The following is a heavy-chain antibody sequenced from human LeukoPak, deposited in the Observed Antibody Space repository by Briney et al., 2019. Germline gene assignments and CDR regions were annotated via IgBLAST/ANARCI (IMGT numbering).Heavy chain of an antibody. CDR3: ASFYSSSWSPTRGWFDP. D-gene: IGHD6-13*01. J-gene: IGHJ5*02. V-gene: IGHV4-39*01. Sequence: SETLSLTCTVSGGSISSSSYYWGWIRQPPGKGLEWIGSIYYSGSTYYNPSLKSRVTISVDTSKNQFSLKLSSVTAADTAVYYCASFYSSSWSPTRGWFDPWGQGTLVTVSS. CDR2: IYYSGST. CDR1: GGSISSSSYY.